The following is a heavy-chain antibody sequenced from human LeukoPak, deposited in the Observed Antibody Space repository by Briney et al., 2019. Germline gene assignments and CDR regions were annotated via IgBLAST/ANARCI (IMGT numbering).Heavy chain of an antibody. Sequence: TGGSLRLSCAASGFTFSSYGMHWVRQAPGKGLEWVAVIRYDGSNRYYADSVKGRFTISRDNSKNTLYLQMNSLRAEDTAVYYCARDNDEGSVVDYWGQGTLVSVSS. CDR3: ARDNDEGSVVDY. D-gene: IGHD2-15*01. J-gene: IGHJ4*02. V-gene: IGHV3-33*01. CDR1: GFTFSSYG. CDR2: IRYDGSNR.